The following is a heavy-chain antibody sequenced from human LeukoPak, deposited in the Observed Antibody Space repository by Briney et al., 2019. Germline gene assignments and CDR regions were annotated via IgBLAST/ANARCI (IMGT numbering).Heavy chain of an antibody. V-gene: IGHV1-18*01. J-gene: IGHJ4*02. CDR1: GYIFTSYG. CDR3: ARDPGHGSGSFPLDY. D-gene: IGHD3-10*01. Sequence: ASVTVSCKASGYIFTSYGLTWVRQAPGQGLEWMGWISADNGNANYAQKLQGRVTMTTDTSTSTAYMELRSLRSDDTAVYYCARDPGHGSGSFPLDYWGQGTLVTVSS. CDR2: ISADNGNA.